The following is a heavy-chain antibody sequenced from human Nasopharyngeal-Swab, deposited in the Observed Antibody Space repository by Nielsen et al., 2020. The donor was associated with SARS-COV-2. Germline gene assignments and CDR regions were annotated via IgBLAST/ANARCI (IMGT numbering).Heavy chain of an antibody. V-gene: IGHV5-51*01. Sequence: GESLKISCKGSGYSFTSYWIGWVRQMPGKGLEWMGIIYPADSDTRYNPSFQGQVTISADKSIRTAYLQWKSLKASDNAMYYCARDFDLSSGYDVWGQGTLVTVSS. CDR1: GYSFTSYW. CDR3: ARDFDLSSGYDV. CDR2: IYPADSDT. D-gene: IGHD3-3*01. J-gene: IGHJ1*01.